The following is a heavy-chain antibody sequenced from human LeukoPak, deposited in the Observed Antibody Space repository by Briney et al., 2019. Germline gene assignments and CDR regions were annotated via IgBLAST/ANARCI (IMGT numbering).Heavy chain of an antibody. CDR1: GFTVNSTY. CDR3: AKISGVGSGSYYWFDP. J-gene: IGHJ5*02. Sequence: QAGGSLRLSCAASGFTVNSTYMSWVRQAPGKGLEWVSIIYSGGTTYYADSVKGRFAISRDNSKNTLFLQMNSLRADDTAVYYCAKISGVGSGSYYWFDPWGQGTLVTVSP. V-gene: IGHV3-66*01. D-gene: IGHD3-10*01. CDR2: IYSGGTT.